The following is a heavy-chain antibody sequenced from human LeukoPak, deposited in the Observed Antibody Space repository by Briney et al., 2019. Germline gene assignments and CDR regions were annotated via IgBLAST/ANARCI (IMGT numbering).Heavy chain of an antibody. CDR3: ARGPSGYYYG. Sequence: SETLSLICTVSGGFIASYSWSWTRQPAGKGLEWIGRIYTSGGSDYNPSLKSRVTMSLDTSKNQFYLKMTSVTAADTAVYYCARGPSGYYYGWGQGILVTVSS. CDR1: GGFIASYS. V-gene: IGHV4-4*07. CDR2: IYTSGGS. D-gene: IGHD3-22*01. J-gene: IGHJ4*02.